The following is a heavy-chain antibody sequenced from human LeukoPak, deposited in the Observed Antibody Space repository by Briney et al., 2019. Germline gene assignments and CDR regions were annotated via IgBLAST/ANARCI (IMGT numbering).Heavy chain of an antibody. CDR3: AREGVWSPTAYYYGMDV. V-gene: IGHV3-7*01. CDR1: GFPFSSYW. J-gene: IGHJ6*02. D-gene: IGHD3-10*01. CDR2: IKQDGSEK. Sequence: PGGSLSLSCAASGFPFSSYWMSWVRQAPGKGLEWVANIKQDGSEKYYVDSVKGRFTISRDNAKNSLYLQMNSLRAEDTAVYYCAREGVWSPTAYYYGMDVWGQGTTVTVSS.